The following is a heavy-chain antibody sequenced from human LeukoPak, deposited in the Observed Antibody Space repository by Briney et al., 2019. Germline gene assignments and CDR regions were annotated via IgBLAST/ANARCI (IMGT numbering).Heavy chain of an antibody. V-gene: IGHV2-5*02. J-gene: IGHJ4*02. CDR1: GFSFSTSGLG. D-gene: IGHD3-10*01. CDR3: AHTGPYGSGSHPFDY. Sequence: SGPTLVHPTQTLTLTCTFSGFSFSTSGLGEGWIRQPPGKALEWLALIYWDNDKRYIPSLQSRITIIKDTSKNQVVLTMTNMDPVDTATYYCAHTGPYGSGSHPFDYWGQGTLVTVSS. CDR2: IYWDNDK.